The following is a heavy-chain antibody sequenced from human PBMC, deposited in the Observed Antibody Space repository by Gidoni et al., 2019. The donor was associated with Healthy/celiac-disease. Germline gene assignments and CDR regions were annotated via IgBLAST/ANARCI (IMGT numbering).Heavy chain of an antibody. D-gene: IGHD1-26*01. CDR2: ISYDGSNK. J-gene: IGHJ4*02. CDR3: AREWELLRAFDY. Sequence: QVQLAESGGGVVQPGRSSRLSCAASGFTFSSYAMHWVRQAPGKGLEWVAVISYDGSNKYYADSVKGRFTISRDNSKNTLYLQMNSLRAEDTAVYYCAREWELLRAFDYWGQGTLVTVSS. V-gene: IGHV3-30-3*01. CDR1: GFTFSSYA.